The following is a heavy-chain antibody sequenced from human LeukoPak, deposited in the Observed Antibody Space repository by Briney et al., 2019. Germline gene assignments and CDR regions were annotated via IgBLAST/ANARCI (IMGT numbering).Heavy chain of an antibody. CDR1: GFTFSSYS. CDR2: IYYSGST. CDR3: AREAVAGINGFDP. J-gene: IGHJ5*02. V-gene: IGHV4-38-2*02. Sequence: GSLRLSCAASGFTFSSYSMNWVRQPPGKGLEWIGSIYYSGSTYYNPSLKSRVTISVDTSKNQFSLKLSSVTAADTAVYYCAREAVAGINGFDPWGQGTLVTVSS. D-gene: IGHD6-19*01.